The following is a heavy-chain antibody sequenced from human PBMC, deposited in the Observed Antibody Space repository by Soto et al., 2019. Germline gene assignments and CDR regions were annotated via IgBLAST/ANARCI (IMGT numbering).Heavy chain of an antibody. CDR2: IRSKAYGGTT. CDR1: GFTFGDYA. Sequence: GGSLRLSCTASGFTFGDYAMSWVRQAQGKGLEWVGFIRSKAYGGTTEYAASVKGRFTISRDDSKSIAYLQMNSLKTEDTAVYYCTTTLGELSPNDYWGQGTLVTVSS. J-gene: IGHJ4*02. CDR3: TTTLGELSPNDY. V-gene: IGHV3-49*04. D-gene: IGHD3-16*02.